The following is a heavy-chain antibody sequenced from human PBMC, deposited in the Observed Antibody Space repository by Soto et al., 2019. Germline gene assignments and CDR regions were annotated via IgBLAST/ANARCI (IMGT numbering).Heavy chain of an antibody. CDR1: GGSINSYY. CDR2: IYYSGST. Sequence: SETLSLTCTVSGGSINSYYWSWIRQPPGKGLEWIGYIYYSGSTNYNPSLKSRVTISVDTSKNQFSLKLSSVTAADTAVYYCARDNVEMATPDAFDIWGQGKMFT. V-gene: IGHV4-59*01. D-gene: IGHD5-12*01. J-gene: IGHJ3*02. CDR3: ARDNVEMATPDAFDI.